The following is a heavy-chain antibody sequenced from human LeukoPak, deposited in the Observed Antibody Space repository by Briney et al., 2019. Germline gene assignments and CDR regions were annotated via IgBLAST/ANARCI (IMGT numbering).Heavy chain of an antibody. CDR2: IKTKTEGATT. J-gene: IGHJ4*02. V-gene: IGHV3-15*01. Sequence: GGSLRLSCAGSGITFSNAWMNWVRQAPGKGLEWVGRIKTKTEGATTNYAAPVKGRFTISRDDSKNTLFLQMNSLKTDDTALYYCTTGSVEGYWGQGTLVTVSS. CDR1: GITFSNAW. D-gene: IGHD1-26*01. CDR3: TTGSVEGY.